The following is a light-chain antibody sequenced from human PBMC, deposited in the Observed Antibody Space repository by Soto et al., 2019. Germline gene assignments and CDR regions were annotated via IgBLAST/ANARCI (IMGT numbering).Light chain of an antibody. CDR1: QSINIW. V-gene: IGKV1-5*01. CDR2: DAS. CDR3: QQYNSYSRS. Sequence: DIQMTQSPSTLSASVGDRVTITCRASQSINIWLAWYQQKPGKAPKLLIYDASSLQSGVPSRFRGSTSGTEFTLTISSLQPDDGATYYCQQYNSYSRSFGGGTKVEIK. J-gene: IGKJ4*01.